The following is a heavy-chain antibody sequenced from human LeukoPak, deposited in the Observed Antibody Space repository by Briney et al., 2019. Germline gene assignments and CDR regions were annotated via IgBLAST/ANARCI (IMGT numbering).Heavy chain of an antibody. J-gene: IGHJ4*02. V-gene: IGHV4-39*01. Sequence: SETLSLTCTVSGGSIRSSSYYWGWIRQPPGTGLEWIGSIYYSGSTYYNPSLKSRVTISVDTSKNQFSLKLSSVTAADTAVYYCASPRRSCSSTSCYVFDYWGQGTLVTVSS. D-gene: IGHD2-2*01. CDR2: IYYSGST. CDR1: GGSIRSSSYY. CDR3: ASPRRSCSSTSCYVFDY.